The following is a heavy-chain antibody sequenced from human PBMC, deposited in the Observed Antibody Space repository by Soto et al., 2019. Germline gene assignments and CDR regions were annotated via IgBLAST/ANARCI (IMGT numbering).Heavy chain of an antibody. V-gene: IGHV5-51*01. CDR3: ARAWYSSSSKYYGMDV. CDR1: GYSFTSYW. Sequence: PGESLKISCKGSGYSFTSYWIGWVRQMPGKGLEWMGIIYPGDSDTRYSPSFQGQVAISADKSISTAYLQWSSLKASDTAMYYCARAWYSSSSKYYGMDVWGQGTTVTVSS. D-gene: IGHD6-6*01. J-gene: IGHJ6*02. CDR2: IYPGDSDT.